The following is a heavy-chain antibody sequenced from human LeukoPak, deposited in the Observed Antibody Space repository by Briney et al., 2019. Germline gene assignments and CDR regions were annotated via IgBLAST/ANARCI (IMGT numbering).Heavy chain of an antibody. CDR1: GFTFSSYA. D-gene: IGHD6-13*01. CDR2: ISGSGDTT. Sequence: GGSLRLSCAASGFTFSSYAMGWVRQTPGKGPEWVSAISGSGDTTYYADSVKGRFTISRDNSKNTLYLQMNSLRAEDTAVYYCAKVGPYSSSWFDFYYYSMDVWGQGTTVTVSS. J-gene: IGHJ6*02. V-gene: IGHV3-23*01. CDR3: AKVGPYSSSWFDFYYYSMDV.